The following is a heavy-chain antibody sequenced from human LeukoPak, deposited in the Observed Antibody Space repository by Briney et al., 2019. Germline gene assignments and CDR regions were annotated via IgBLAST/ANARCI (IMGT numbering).Heavy chain of an antibody. V-gene: IGHV3-74*01. CDR1: GFTFSSYW. Sequence: GGSLRLSCAASGFTFSSYWMHWVRQAPGQGLVWVSRINSDGSSTTYADSVKGRFTISRDNAKNTLYLQMNSLRAEDTAVYYCARVADYGDYVDYWGQGTLVTVSS. J-gene: IGHJ4*02. CDR2: INSDGSST. D-gene: IGHD4-17*01. CDR3: ARVADYGDYVDY.